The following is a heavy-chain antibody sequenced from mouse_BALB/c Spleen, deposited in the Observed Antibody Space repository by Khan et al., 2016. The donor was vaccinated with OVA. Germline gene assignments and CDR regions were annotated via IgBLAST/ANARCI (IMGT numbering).Heavy chain of an antibody. CDR3: ARDGSRYNYAMDY. Sequence: EVQLQESGPGLVKPSQSLSLTCTVTGYSITSDYAWNWIRQFPGNKLEWMGYISYSGSTSYTPSLKSQISITRDTSKNQFFLQLNSVTTEDTATYYCARDGSRYNYAMDYWGQGTAVTVSS. CDR2: ISYSGST. V-gene: IGHV3-2*02. J-gene: IGHJ4*01. D-gene: IGHD2-3*01. CDR1: GYSITSDYA.